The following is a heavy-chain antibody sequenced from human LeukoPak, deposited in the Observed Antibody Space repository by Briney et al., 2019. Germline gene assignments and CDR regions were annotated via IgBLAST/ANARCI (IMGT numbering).Heavy chain of an antibody. Sequence: ASVKVSCKASGGTFSSYAISWVRQAPGQGLEWMGWISAYNGNTNYAQKLQGRVTMTTDTSTSTAYMELRSLRSDDTAVYYCARGYDSSGYLGDAFDIWGQGTMVTVSS. V-gene: IGHV1-18*01. J-gene: IGHJ3*02. CDR2: ISAYNGNT. CDR3: ARGYDSSGYLGDAFDI. CDR1: GGTFSSYA. D-gene: IGHD3-22*01.